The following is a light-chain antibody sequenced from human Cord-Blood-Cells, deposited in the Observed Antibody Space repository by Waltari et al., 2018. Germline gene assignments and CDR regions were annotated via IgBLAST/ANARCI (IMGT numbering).Light chain of an antibody. V-gene: IGLV1-36*01. CDR2: YDD. CDR1: RSNIGTKA. CDR3: AAWDDSLNGYV. J-gene: IGLJ1*01. Sequence: QSVLTQPPSVSEAPRQRVPISCSGTRSNIGTKAVHCSQQLPGKAPKLLIYYDDLLPSGVSDRFSGSKSGTSASLAISGLQSEDEADYYCAAWDDSLNGYVFGTGTKVTVL.